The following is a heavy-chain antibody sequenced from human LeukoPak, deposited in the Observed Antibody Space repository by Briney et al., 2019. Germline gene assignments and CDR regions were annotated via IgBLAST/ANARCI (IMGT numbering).Heavy chain of an antibody. V-gene: IGHV3-53*01. Sequence: GGSLRLSCAASGFTVITNDMTWVRQAPGKGLEWVSVLYSDGNTKYADSVKGRFIISRDSAKNSLYLQMNSLRAEDTAVYYCARAPFDYWGQGTLVTVSS. CDR3: ARAPFDY. CDR2: LYSDGNT. CDR1: GFTVITND. J-gene: IGHJ4*02.